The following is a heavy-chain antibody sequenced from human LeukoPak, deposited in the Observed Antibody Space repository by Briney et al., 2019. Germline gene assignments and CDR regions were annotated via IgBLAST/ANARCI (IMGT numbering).Heavy chain of an antibody. Sequence: ETLSLTCTVSGAFISSYYWSWIRQAPGKGLEWVSAISGSGGSTYYADSVKGRFTISRDNSKNTLYLQMNSLRAEDTAVYYCAKDDRRDSSGYYSPSADYWGQGTLVTVSS. CDR3: AKDDRRDSSGYYSPSADY. CDR2: ISGSGGST. CDR1: GAFISSYY. J-gene: IGHJ4*02. V-gene: IGHV3-23*01. D-gene: IGHD3-22*01.